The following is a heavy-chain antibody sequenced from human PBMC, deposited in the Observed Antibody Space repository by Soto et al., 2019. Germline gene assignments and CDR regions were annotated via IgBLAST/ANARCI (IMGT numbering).Heavy chain of an antibody. Sequence: SETLSLTCAVSGGSISSGGYSWSWIRQPPGKGLEWIGYIYHSGSAYYNPSLKSRVTISVDRSKNQFSLKLSSVTAADTAVYYCARGPPLGYWGQGTLVTVSA. CDR1: GGSISSGGYS. CDR2: IYHSGSA. J-gene: IGHJ4*02. V-gene: IGHV4-30-2*01. CDR3: ARGPPLGY.